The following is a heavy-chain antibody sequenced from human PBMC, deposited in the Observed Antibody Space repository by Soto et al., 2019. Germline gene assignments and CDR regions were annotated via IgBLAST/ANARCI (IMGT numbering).Heavy chain of an antibody. CDR1: GYTVTSYA. J-gene: IGHJ4*02. CDR2: INAGNGNT. CDR3: ARVTGWYFPDY. D-gene: IGHD6-19*01. V-gene: IGHV1-3*05. Sequence: QVQLVQSGAEEKKPGASVKVSCKASGYTVTSYAMHWVRQAPGQRLEWMGWINAGNGNTKYSQKFQGRVTITRDTSASTAYMELSSLRAEDTAVYYCARVTGWYFPDYWGQGTLVTVSS.